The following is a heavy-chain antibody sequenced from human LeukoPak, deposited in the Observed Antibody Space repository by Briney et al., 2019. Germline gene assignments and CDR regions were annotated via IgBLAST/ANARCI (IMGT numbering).Heavy chain of an antibody. V-gene: IGHV3-21*01. J-gene: IGHJ4*02. CDR1: GFTFSRYS. CDR2: ISSSSSFI. CDR3: AKGLTWDSTSCSD. D-gene: IGHD2-2*01. Sequence: GGSLRLSCAASGFTFSRYSINWVRQAPGKGLEWVSSISSSSSFIYYADSVKGRFTISRDNAKNSLYLQMNSLRAEDTAVYYCAKGLTWDSTSCSDWGQGTLVTVSS.